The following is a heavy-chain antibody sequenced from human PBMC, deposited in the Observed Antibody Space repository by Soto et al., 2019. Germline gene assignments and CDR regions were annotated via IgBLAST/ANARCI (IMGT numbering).Heavy chain of an antibody. V-gene: IGHV3-23*01. CDR1: GFAFSTYA. CDR2: ISGSGGST. D-gene: IGHD3-10*01. Sequence: EVQLLESGGGLIQPGGSLGLSCTASGFAFSTYAMSWVRQAPGKGLEWVSGISGSGGSTNHADSVKGRFIISRDNSKNVVYLQVSGLRVEDTARCYCACLAWFGDPVPPFDCWGQGTVVTVSS. J-gene: IGHJ4*02. CDR3: ACLAWFGDPVPPFDC.